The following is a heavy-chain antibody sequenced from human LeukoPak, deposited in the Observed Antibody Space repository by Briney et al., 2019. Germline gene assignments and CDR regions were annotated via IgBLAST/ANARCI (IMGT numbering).Heavy chain of an antibody. J-gene: IGHJ4*02. D-gene: IGHD1-26*01. CDR1: GFTFSRYA. CDR3: AKDQGRGGGSQFGN. Sequence: PGGSLRLSCEVSGFTFSRYAMSWVRQAPGKGLEWVSAISGSGANTYYGDSVKGRFTISRDNSKNTLYLQMNSLRAEDTAVYYCAKDQGRGGGSQFGNWGQGTLVTVSS. V-gene: IGHV3-23*01. CDR2: ISGSGANT.